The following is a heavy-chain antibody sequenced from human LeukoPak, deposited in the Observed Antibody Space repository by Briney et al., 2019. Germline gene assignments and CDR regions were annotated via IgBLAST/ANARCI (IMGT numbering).Heavy chain of an antibody. V-gene: IGHV3-21*01. J-gene: IGHJ3*01. CDR2: ISSSSRHI. D-gene: IGHD2-15*01. Sequence: GGSLRLSCAASGFTFHNYSMNWVRQAPGKGLEWVSSISSSSRHIFFADSVKGRFTIFRDNAKKSLSLQMNSLRAEDTAVYYCARLQCTGGTCYSSDAFDLWGQGTLVTVSS. CDR3: ARLQCTGGTCYSSDAFDL. CDR1: GFTFHNYS.